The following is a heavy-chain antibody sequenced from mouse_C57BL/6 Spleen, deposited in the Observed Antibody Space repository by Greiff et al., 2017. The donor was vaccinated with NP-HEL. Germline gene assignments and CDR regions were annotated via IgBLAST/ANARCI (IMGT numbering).Heavy chain of an antibody. CDR1: GYAFSSSW. J-gene: IGHJ1*03. Sequence: QVQLQQSGPELVKPGASVKISCKASGYAFSSSWMNWVKQRPGKGLEWIGRIYPGDGDTNYNGKFKGKATLTADKSSSTAYMQLSSLTSEDSAVYFCARSPLYGSSPYWYFDVWGTGTTVTVSS. V-gene: IGHV1-82*01. CDR3: ARSPLYGSSPYWYFDV. D-gene: IGHD1-1*01. CDR2: IYPGDGDT.